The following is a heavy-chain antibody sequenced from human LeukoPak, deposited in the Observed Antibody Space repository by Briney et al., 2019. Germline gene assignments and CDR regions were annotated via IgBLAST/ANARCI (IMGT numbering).Heavy chain of an antibody. J-gene: IGHJ5*02. CDR1: GYTFTSYA. CDR2: INAGNGNT. Sequence: ASVKVSCKASGYTFTSYAMHWVRQAPGQRLEWIGWINAGNGNTKYSQKFQGRVTITRDTSASTAYMELSSLRSEDTAVYYCARDSGLSWFDPWGQGTLVTVSS. V-gene: IGHV1-3*01. CDR3: ARDSGLSWFDP.